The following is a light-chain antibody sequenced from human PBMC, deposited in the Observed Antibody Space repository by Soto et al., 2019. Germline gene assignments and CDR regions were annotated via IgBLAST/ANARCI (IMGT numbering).Light chain of an antibody. J-gene: IGLJ1*01. V-gene: IGLV1-47*01. CDR2: RNN. CDR1: SSNYGSNY. CDR3: AAWDDSLSGPSYV. Sequence: QSVLTQPPSASGTPGQGVTISCSGSSSNYGSNYVYWYQQLPGTAPKLLIYRNNQRPSGVPDRFSGSKSGTSASLAISGLRSEDEADYYCAAWDDSLSGPSYVFGTGTKVTVL.